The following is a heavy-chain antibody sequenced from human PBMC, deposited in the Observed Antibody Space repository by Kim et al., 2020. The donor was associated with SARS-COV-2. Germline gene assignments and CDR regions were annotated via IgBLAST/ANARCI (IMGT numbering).Heavy chain of an antibody. CDR1: GYSFTGYL. J-gene: IGHJ4*02. Sequence: ASVKVSCKTSGYSFTGYLMNWVRQAPGQGLEWMGRINHKNGDTWFAQKFQGRVTLTTDTSISTAYMELTGLTSDDTAVYYCARDLMATVRPPLDLWGQGTLVTVSS. CDR3: ARDLMATVRPPLDL. D-gene: IGHD4-4*01. CDR2: INHKNGDT. V-gene: IGHV1-2*06.